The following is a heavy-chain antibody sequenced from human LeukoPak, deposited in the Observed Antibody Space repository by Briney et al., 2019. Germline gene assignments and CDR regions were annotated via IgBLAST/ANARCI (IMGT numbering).Heavy chain of an antibody. V-gene: IGHV4-4*07. CDR1: GGSFSTYY. CDR3: ARLRGYTIVA. D-gene: IGHD5-18*01. J-gene: IGHJ5*02. Sequence: SETLSLTCTVSGGSFSTYYWSWLRQPAGKGLEWIGRIYTSGSTSYNPSLKSRVTMSVDTSNNQFSLRLSSVTAADTAVYYCARLRGYTIVAWGQGTLVTVSS. CDR2: IYTSGST.